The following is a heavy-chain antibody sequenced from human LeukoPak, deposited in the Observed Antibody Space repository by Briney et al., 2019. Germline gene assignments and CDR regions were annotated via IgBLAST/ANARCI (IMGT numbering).Heavy chain of an antibody. J-gene: IGHJ4*02. D-gene: IGHD6-13*01. CDR1: GFTFSDYY. CDR3: ARVSVAAAGFIDY. CDR2: ISSIVSTI. V-gene: IGHV3-11*04. Sequence: PGGSLRLSCAASGFTFSDYYMAWIRQAPGKGLEWVSFISSIVSTIYYADSVKGRFTISRDNAKNSLYLQMNSLRAEDMAVYYCARVSVAAAGFIDYWGQGTLVSVSS.